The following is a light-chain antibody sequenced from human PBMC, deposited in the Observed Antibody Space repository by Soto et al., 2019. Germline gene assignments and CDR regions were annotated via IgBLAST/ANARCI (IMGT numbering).Light chain of an antibody. J-gene: IGKJ3*01. CDR2: AAS. Sequence: DIQMTQSPSSLSASVGDTVTITCRASQDINTFLNWFQQKPGKAPELLIYAASNLQFAVPSRFSGSGSGTDFTLTISRLQSEDFATYYCQQSYIMPRTFGPGTTVDLK. CDR1: QDINTF. V-gene: IGKV1-39*01. CDR3: QQSYIMPRT.